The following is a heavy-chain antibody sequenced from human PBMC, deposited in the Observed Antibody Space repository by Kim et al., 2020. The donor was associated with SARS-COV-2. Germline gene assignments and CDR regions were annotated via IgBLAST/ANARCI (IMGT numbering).Heavy chain of an antibody. CDR1: GFTFSSYG. Sequence: GGSLGLSCAASGFTFSSYGMHWVRQAPGKGLEWVAVISYDGSNKYYADSVKGRFTISRDNSKNTLYLQMNSLRAEDTAVYYCASLSFSSSPFDYWGQGTLVTVSS. V-gene: IGHV3-30*03. CDR2: ISYDGSNK. J-gene: IGHJ4*02. CDR3: ASLSFSSSPFDY. D-gene: IGHD6-13*01.